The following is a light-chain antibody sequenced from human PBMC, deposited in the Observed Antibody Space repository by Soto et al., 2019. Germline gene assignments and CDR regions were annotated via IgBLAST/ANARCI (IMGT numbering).Light chain of an antibody. CDR3: MQGTYWPRLT. V-gene: IGKV2-30*01. CDR1: QSLVYSDGNTY. Sequence: DVVMTQSPLSLPVTLGQPASISCRSSQSLVYSDGNTYLNWFHQRPGQSPRRLIYKVSNRDSGVPDRFRGSGSGTAFTLKISRVEAEDVGVYYCMQGTYWPRLTFGGGTKVEIK. J-gene: IGKJ4*01. CDR2: KVS.